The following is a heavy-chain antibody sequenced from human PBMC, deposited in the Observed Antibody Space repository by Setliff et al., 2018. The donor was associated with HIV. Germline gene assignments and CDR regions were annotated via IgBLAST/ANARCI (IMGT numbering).Heavy chain of an antibody. J-gene: IGHJ6*03. V-gene: IGHV4-34*01. CDR2: INQSGST. CDR3: ARGVNPTYYVFWSGNYMRKYYYYYMDV. CDR1: GRSLSGYY. Sequence: SETLSLTCAVYGRSLSGYYWSWIRQPPGKGLEWIGEINQSGSTNYNPSLKSRVTISVDTSKNQFSLKLSSVTAADTAVYYCARGVNPTYYVFWSGNYMRKYYYYYMDVWGKGTTVTVSS. D-gene: IGHD3-3*01.